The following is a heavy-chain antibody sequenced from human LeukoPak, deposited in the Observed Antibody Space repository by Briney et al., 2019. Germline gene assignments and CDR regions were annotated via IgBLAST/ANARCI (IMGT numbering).Heavy chain of an antibody. CDR3: AKDIGYSSSVEGGFQH. CDR1: GFTFDDYA. Sequence: PARSLRLSCAASGFTFDDYAMHWVRQAPGKGLEWVSGISWNSGSIGYADSVKGRFTISRDNDKNSLYLQMNSLRAEDTALYYCAKDIGYSSSVEGGFQHWGQGTLVTVSS. J-gene: IGHJ1*01. V-gene: IGHV3-9*01. CDR2: ISWNSGSI. D-gene: IGHD6-13*01.